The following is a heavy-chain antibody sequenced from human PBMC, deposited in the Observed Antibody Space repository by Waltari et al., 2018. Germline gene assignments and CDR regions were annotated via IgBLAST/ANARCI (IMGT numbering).Heavy chain of an antibody. CDR3: VRGTYNQPSN. Sequence: QVQLQESGPGLVKSSETLSLTCTVSGYSINRDSYWGWIRQPPGKGLEWIGSIYHSGNTYYNLSLKSRVTLSLDTSKNQFSLSLSSVTAADTAVYYCVRGTYNQPSNWGQGTLVTVSS. V-gene: IGHV4-38-2*02. J-gene: IGHJ4*02. D-gene: IGHD1-1*01. CDR1: GYSINRDSY. CDR2: IYHSGNT.